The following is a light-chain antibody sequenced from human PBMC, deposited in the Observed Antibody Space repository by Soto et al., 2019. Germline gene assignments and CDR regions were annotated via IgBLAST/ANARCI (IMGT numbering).Light chain of an antibody. J-gene: IGKJ1*01. CDR3: QHYNSYSEA. V-gene: IGKV1-5*03. CDR1: QSISSW. CDR2: KAS. Sequence: DIQMTQSPSSVSASVGDRVTITCRASQSISSWLAWYQQKPGKAPKLLIYKASSLESGVPPRFSGSGSGTEFTLTISSLQPDDFATYYCQHYNSYSEAFGQGTKVDIK.